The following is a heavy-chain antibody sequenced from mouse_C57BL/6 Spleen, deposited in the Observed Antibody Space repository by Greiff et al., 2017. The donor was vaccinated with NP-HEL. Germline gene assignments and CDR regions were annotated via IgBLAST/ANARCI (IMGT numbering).Heavy chain of an antibody. V-gene: IGHV1-69*01. CDR2: IDPSDSYT. D-gene: IGHD1-1*01. J-gene: IGHJ1*03. CDR1: GYTFTSYW. Sequence: VQLQQSGAELVMPGASVKLSCKASGYTFTSYWMHWVKQRPGQGLEWIGEIDPSDSYTNYNQKFKGKSTLTVDKSSSTAYMQLSSLTSEDSAVYYCARGGYYDGSSPHWYFDVWGTGTTVTVSS. CDR3: ARGGYYDGSSPHWYFDV.